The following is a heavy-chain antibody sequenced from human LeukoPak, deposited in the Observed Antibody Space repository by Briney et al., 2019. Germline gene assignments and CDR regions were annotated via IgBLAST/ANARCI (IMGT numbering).Heavy chain of an antibody. CDR3: ARVLSGGLLWFGELLYFDY. D-gene: IGHD3-10*01. CDR2: INPNSGGT. V-gene: IGHV1-2*02. CDR1: GYTFTGYF. J-gene: IGHJ4*02. Sequence: ASVKVSCKASGYTFTGYFMHWVRQAPGQGLEWMGWINPNSGGTNYAQKFLGRVTMTRDTPISTAYMELSRLRSDDTAVYYCARVLSGGLLWFGELLYFDYWGQGALVTVSS.